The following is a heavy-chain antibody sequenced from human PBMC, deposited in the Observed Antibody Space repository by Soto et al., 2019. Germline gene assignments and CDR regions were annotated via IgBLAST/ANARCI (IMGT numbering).Heavy chain of an antibody. CDR1: GGSIRSDNYY. Sequence: QVQLQESGPGRVKPSQTLSLTCTVSGGSIRSDNYYWSWIRQHPGKGLEWIGYIHYSGSTYYNPSLKSRVTISVDTSKNQFSLKLSSVTAADTAVYYCASTYYNASSGPFDYWGQGTLVTVSS. CDR2: IHYSGST. CDR3: ASTYYNASSGPFDY. V-gene: IGHV4-31*03. D-gene: IGHD3-22*01. J-gene: IGHJ4*02.